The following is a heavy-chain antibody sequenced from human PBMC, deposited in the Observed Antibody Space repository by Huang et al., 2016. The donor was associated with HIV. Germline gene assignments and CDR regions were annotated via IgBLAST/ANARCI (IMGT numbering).Heavy chain of an antibody. CDR2: IRGSDNTK. Sequence: EVKLLESGGGLVQPGGSLRLSCAASGFSFSSYTMTGVRQAPGKGMVWVSSIRGSDNTKFYADSVKGRFTISRDNSKNTLYLQMKSLRVDDTAVYYCAKDRVAGTGHCFDPWGQGTLVTVSS. CDR1: GFSFSSYT. J-gene: IGHJ5*02. D-gene: IGHD6-19*01. CDR3: AKDRVAGTGHCFDP. V-gene: IGHV3-23*01.